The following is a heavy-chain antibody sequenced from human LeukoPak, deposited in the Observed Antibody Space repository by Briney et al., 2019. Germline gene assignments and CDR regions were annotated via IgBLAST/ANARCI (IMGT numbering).Heavy chain of an antibody. J-gene: IGHJ4*02. Sequence: ASVKVSCKASGYTFTNYDINWVRQATGQGLEWMGWMNPNNGNTGYAQKFQGRVTMTRNTSISTAYMELSSLRSEDTAVYYCATQSFRRWELLRYWGQGTLVTVSS. CDR3: ATQSFRRWELLRY. CDR2: MNPNNGNT. D-gene: IGHD1-26*01. V-gene: IGHV1-8*01. CDR1: GYTFTNYD.